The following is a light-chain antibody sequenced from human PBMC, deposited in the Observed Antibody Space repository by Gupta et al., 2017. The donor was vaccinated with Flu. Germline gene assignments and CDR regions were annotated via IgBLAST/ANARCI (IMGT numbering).Light chain of an antibody. CDR2: DNN. CDR3: GSWDSGLSVYV. J-gene: IGLJ1*01. CDR1: STNIGNYY. V-gene: IGLV1-51*01. Sequence: SSTNIGNYYVSCYQQLPGTAPKLLINDNNNQPSAIADNFFCCKSGTTAALRITGGQTGDEDDYYYGSWDSGLSVYVFGTGTKVTVL.